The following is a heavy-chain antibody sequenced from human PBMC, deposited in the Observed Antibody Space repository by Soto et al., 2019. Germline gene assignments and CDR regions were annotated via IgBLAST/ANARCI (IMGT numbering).Heavy chain of an antibody. CDR1: GFTFSSYE. D-gene: IGHD3-10*01. J-gene: IGHJ5*02. Sequence: LXLSCAASGFTFSSYEMNWVRQAPGKGLEWFSYSSSSGRTIFYADSVKGRFTISRDNAKNSLYLQMNSLRAEDTAVYYCARDSRAGGKESWFDTWGQGTLVTVS. V-gene: IGHV3-48*03. CDR3: ARDSRAGGKESWFDT. CDR2: SSSSGRTI.